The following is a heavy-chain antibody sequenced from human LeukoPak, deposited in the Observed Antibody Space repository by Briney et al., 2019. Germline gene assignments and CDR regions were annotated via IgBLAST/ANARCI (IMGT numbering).Heavy chain of an antibody. CDR1: GGSISSGSYY. Sequence: SQTLSLTCTVSGGSISSGSYYWSWIRQPAGKGLEWIGRIYTSGSTNYNPSLKSRVTISVDTSKNQFSLKLSSVTAADTAVYYCARGGWQQLGDYWGQGTLVTVSS. D-gene: IGHD6-13*01. V-gene: IGHV4-61*02. CDR3: ARGGWQQLGDY. CDR2: IYTSGST. J-gene: IGHJ4*02.